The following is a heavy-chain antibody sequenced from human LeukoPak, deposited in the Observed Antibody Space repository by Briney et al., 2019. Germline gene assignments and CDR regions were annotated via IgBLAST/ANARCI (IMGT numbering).Heavy chain of an antibody. CDR2: VDPSDSNT. V-gene: IGHV5-10-1*01. D-gene: IGHD6-25*01. Sequence: GESLKISCKGSGYTFRSYWISWVRQMPGKGLEWVGRVDPSDSNTNYGPAFQGHVTTSADKSKNTVYLQWSSLKASDTAMYFCAKGAAAGGCDYWGRGTLVTVSS. CDR3: AKGAAAGGCDY. CDR1: GYTFRSYW. J-gene: IGHJ4*02.